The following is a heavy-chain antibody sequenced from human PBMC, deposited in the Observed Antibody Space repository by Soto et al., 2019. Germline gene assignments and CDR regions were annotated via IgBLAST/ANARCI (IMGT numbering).Heavy chain of an antibody. J-gene: IGHJ4*02. CDR2: IDPSDSQT. CDR3: ARQIYDSDTGPNFQYYFDS. CDR1: GYSFAGYW. Sequence: PGESLKISCKGSGYSFAGYWITWVRQKPGKGLEWMGRIDPSDSQTSYSPSFRGHVTISVTKSITTVFLQWSSLRASDTAMYYCARQIYDSDTGPNFQYYFDSWGQGTPVTVSS. V-gene: IGHV5-10-1*01. D-gene: IGHD3-22*01.